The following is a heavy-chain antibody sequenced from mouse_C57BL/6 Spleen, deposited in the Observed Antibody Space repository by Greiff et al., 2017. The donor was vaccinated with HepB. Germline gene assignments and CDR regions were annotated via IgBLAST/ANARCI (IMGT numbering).Heavy chain of an antibody. J-gene: IGHJ4*01. CDR1: GYSFTGYY. D-gene: IGHD3-2*02. V-gene: IGHV1-42*01. CDR2: INPRTGGT. Sequence: EVQLQQSGPELVKPGASVKISCKASGYSFTGYYMNWVKQSPEKSLEWIGEINPRTGGTTYNQKFKAKATLTVDKAASTAYMQLKSLTSEDSAVYYCARGTAQATFAMDYWGQGTSVTVSS. CDR3: ARGTAQATFAMDY.